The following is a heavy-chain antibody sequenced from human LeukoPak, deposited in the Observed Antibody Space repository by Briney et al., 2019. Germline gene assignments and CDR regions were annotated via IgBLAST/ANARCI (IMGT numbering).Heavy chain of an antibody. D-gene: IGHD1-14*01. Sequence: SETLSLTCTVSGGSISSGGYYWSWIRQHPGKGLEWIGEINHSGSTNYNPSLKSRVTISVDTSKNQFSLKLSSVTAADTAVYYCARNKGKPRARSYYYYYGMDVWGQGTTVTVSS. CDR1: GGSISSGGYY. V-gene: IGHV4-39*07. CDR2: INHSGST. J-gene: IGHJ6*02. CDR3: ARNKGKPRARSYYYYYGMDV.